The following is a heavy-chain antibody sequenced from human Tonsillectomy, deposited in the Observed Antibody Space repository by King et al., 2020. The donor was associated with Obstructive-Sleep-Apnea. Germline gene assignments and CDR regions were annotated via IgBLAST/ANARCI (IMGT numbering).Heavy chain of an antibody. D-gene: IGHD6-13*01. CDR3: ARALGSEPGLIAAAGTKEYYYYGMDV. CDR1: GITLSDYY. J-gene: IGHJ6*02. V-gene: IGHV3-11*01. Sequence: VQLVESGGGLVKPGGSLRLSCAASGITLSDYYMNWIRQAPGKGLEWVSYISSSGNTIYYADSVKGRFTISRDNAKNSLYLQMNSLRAEDTAGYYCARALGSEPGLIAAAGTKEYYYYGMDVWGQGTTVTVSS. CDR2: ISSSGNTI.